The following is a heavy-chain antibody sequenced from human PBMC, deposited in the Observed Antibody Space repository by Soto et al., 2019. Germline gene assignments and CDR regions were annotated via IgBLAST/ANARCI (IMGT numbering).Heavy chain of an antibody. CDR2: TYYRSNWRH. J-gene: IGHJ4*02. V-gene: IGHV6-1*01. Sequence: PSQTLSLTCAISGDSVSSNTAAWNWIRSSPSRGLEWLGRTYYRSNWRHDYAVSVKSRITVNPDTSKHHFSLQLNSVTPDDTAVYYCARGVAGSGFDLWGQGTLVTV. CDR1: GDSVSSNTAA. CDR3: ARGVAGSGFDL. D-gene: IGHD6-19*01.